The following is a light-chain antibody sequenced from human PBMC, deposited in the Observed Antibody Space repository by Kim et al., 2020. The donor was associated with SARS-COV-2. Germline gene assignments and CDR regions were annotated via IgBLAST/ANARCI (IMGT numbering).Light chain of an antibody. V-gene: IGLV1-44*01. J-gene: IGLJ2*01. Sequence: ISCSGTSANVGGNSVSWYKQLPGQAPQLLILSNDHGPSGVPDRFSASKSVTSASLAISGRQSEDEADYYCASWDDSLNGLVVFGGGTKVTVL. CDR2: SND. CDR3: ASWDDSLNGLVV. CDR1: SANVGGNS.